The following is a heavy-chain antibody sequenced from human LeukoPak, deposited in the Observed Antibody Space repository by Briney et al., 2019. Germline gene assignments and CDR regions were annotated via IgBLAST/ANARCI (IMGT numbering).Heavy chain of an antibody. CDR2: ISSTAAYI. CDR3: ARSRNRYSYAFSV. V-gene: IGHV3-21*01. D-gene: IGHD3-16*01. CDR1: GFTFSSYS. Sequence: GGSLRPSCEASGFTFSSYSINWVRQAPGKGLEWVSSISSTAAYIYYADSLKGRFTISRDNAKNSVYLQMNSLRVEDTALYYCARSRNRYSYAFSVWGQGALVTVSS. J-gene: IGHJ4*02.